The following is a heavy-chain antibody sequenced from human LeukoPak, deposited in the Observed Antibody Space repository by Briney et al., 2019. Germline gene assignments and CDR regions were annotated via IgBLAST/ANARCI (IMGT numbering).Heavy chain of an antibody. Sequence: GGSLRLSCAASGFTFSSYAMSWVRQAPGKGLEWVAVIWYDGSNKYYADSVKGRFTISRDNSKNTLYLQMNSLRAEDTAVYYCARTEDYGSGSYWYGMDVWGQGTTVTVSS. CDR3: ARTEDYGSGSYWYGMDV. D-gene: IGHD3-10*01. V-gene: IGHV3-33*08. CDR1: GFTFSSYA. CDR2: IWYDGSNK. J-gene: IGHJ6*02.